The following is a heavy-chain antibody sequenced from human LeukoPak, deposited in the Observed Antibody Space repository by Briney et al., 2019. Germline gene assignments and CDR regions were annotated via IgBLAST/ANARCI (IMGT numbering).Heavy chain of an antibody. V-gene: IGHV3-74*01. J-gene: IGHJ4*02. Sequence: PGGSLRLSCAASGFTFSSYWMHWVRQVPGKGLVWVARINPGGRSITYADSVKGRFTISRDNAKNTLYLQMDRLRAEDTGVYYCARSNQADDYWGQGTLVTVSS. CDR2: INPGGRSI. CDR3: ARSNQADDY. CDR1: GFTFSSYW. D-gene: IGHD1-14*01.